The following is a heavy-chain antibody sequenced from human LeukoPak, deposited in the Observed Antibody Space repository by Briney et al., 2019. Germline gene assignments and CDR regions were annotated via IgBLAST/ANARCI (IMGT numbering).Heavy chain of an antibody. CDR2: IYYSGTT. V-gene: IGHV4-59*01. CDR3: ARYSSGWSWYFDL. J-gene: IGHJ2*01. D-gene: IGHD6-19*01. CDR1: GGSISTYY. Sequence: SGTLSLTCTVSGGSISTYYWSWIRQPPGKGREWIGYIYYSGTTHYNPSLLSRVTISVDTSKNQFSLKLSSVTAADTAMYYCARYSSGWSWYFDLWGRGTLVTVSS.